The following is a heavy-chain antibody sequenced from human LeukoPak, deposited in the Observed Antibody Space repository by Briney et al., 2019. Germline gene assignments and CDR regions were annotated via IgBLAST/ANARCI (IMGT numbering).Heavy chain of an antibody. CDR3: ARRTDSSAYYYFDY. J-gene: IGHJ4*02. CDR2: VFYTGTT. CDR1: GGSISSSGYY. Sequence: SETLSLTCTVSGGSISSSGYYWGWIRQPPGKGLEWIGSVFYTGTTYYNPSLKSRVTISIDMSKNQFSLKLRSVTAADTAVYYCARRTDSSAYYYFDYWGQGTLVTVSP. V-gene: IGHV4-39*01. D-gene: IGHD3-22*01.